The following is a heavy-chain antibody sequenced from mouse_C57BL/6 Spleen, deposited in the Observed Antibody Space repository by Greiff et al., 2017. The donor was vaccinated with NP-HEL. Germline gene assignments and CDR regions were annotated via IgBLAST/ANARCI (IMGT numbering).Heavy chain of an antibody. Sequence: EVQLVESGAELVKPGASVKLSCTASGFNIKDYYMHWVKQRTEQGLEWIGRIDPEDGETKYAPKFQGKATITADTSSNTAYLQLSSLTSEDSAVYDGARGVVATGFDYWGQGTTLTVSS. J-gene: IGHJ2*01. CDR2: IDPEDGET. CDR1: GFNIKDYY. D-gene: IGHD1-1*01. CDR3: ARGVVATGFDY. V-gene: IGHV14-2*01.